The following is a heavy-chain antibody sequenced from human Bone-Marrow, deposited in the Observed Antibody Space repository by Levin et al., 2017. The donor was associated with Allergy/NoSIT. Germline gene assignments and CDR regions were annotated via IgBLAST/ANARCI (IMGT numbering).Heavy chain of an antibody. CDR3: ATSASPLGATTSSGYHYGMDV. V-gene: IGHV1-24*01. J-gene: IGHJ6*02. Sequence: GESLKISCKVSGYTLTELSMHWVRQAPGKGLEWMGGFDTEEGETIYTQKFQGRVTMTEDTSTDTAYMELSSLRSEDTAVYYCATSASPLGATTSSGYHYGMDVWGQGTTVTVSS. CDR2: FDTEEGET. D-gene: IGHD1-26*01. CDR1: GYTLTELS.